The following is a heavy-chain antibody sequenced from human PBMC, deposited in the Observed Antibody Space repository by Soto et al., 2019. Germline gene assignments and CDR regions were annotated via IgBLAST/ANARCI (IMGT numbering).Heavy chain of an antibody. Sequence: QVQLVQSGAEVRKPGSSVKVSCEASGGSFNNYVISWLRQAPGQGLEWMGGIIPNYEAANYAQKFRVRLTITADKATNTAYMELNSLRPEDTATYYCARYWNAGTLYGAFDIWGQGTTVIVS. J-gene: IGHJ3*02. V-gene: IGHV1-69*06. CDR1: GGSFNNYV. D-gene: IGHD4-17*01. CDR2: IIPNYEAA. CDR3: ARYWNAGTLYGAFDI.